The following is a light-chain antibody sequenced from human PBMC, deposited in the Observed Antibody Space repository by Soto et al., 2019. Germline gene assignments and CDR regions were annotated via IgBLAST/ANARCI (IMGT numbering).Light chain of an antibody. CDR3: HQYGSSPSMYT. CDR2: GAS. Sequence: EIVLTQSPGTLSLSPGERAILSCRASQSVSSSYLAWYQQKPGQAPRLLISGASSRATGIPDRISGSGSGTDFTLTISRLEPEDFAVYYCHQYGSSPSMYTFGQGTKVEIK. J-gene: IGKJ2*01. V-gene: IGKV3-20*01. CDR1: QSVSSSY.